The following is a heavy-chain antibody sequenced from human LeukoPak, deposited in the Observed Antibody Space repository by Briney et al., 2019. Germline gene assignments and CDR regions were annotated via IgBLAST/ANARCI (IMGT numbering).Heavy chain of an antibody. J-gene: IGHJ4*02. D-gene: IGHD3-16*01. CDR2: LYDSGST. CDR1: GVSISTYY. V-gene: IGHV4-59*08. Sequence: SETLSLTCTVSGVSISTYYWSWIRQPPGKGVEWIGYLYDSGSTSYNPSLKSRVTISVDTSKNQFSLKLSSVTAADTAMYYCAKHGGRWTLDYSGQGTLVTVSS. CDR3: AKHGGRWTLDY.